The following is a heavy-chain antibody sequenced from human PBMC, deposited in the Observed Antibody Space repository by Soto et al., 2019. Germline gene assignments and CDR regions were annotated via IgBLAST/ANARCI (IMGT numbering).Heavy chain of an antibody. CDR1: GGSFSGYY. Sequence: SETLSLTCAVYGGSFSGYYWSWIRQPPGKGLEWIGYIYYSGSTNYNPSLKSRVTISVDTSKSQFSLKLSSVTAADTAVYYCARGLCYDIWTGYCPQTCWGQGTLVTVSS. V-gene: IGHV4-59*12. J-gene: IGHJ4*02. CDR3: ARGLCYDIWTGYCPQTC. D-gene: IGHD3-9*01. CDR2: IYYSGST.